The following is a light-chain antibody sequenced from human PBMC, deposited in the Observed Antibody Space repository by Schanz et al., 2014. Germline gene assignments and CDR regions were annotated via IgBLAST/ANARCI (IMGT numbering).Light chain of an antibody. CDR1: QSISTY. CDR2: AAS. V-gene: IGKV1-39*01. Sequence: DIQMTQSPSSLSASVGDRVTITCRASQSISTYLNWYQQKPGQAPKLLIYAASSLQSGVPSRFSGSGSGTDFTLTISSLQPEDVATYYCLQDYTYPFTFGQGTKLEIK. CDR3: LQDYTYPFT. J-gene: IGKJ2*01.